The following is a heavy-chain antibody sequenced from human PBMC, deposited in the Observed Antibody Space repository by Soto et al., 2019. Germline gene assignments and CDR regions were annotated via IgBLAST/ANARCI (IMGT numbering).Heavy chain of an antibody. J-gene: IGHJ5*02. CDR1: GGSISSGGYS. Sequence: QLQLQESGSGLVKPSQTLSLTCAVSGGSISSGGYSWSWIRQPPGKGLEWIGYIYHSGSTYYNPSLKSRVTISVDRSKNQFSLKLSSVTAADTAVYYCARGVYGDYGLNWFDPWGQGTLVTVSS. V-gene: IGHV4-30-2*01. CDR3: ARGVYGDYGLNWFDP. D-gene: IGHD4-17*01. CDR2: IYHSGST.